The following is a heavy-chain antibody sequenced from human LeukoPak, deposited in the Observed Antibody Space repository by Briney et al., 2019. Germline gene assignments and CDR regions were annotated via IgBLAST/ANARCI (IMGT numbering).Heavy chain of an antibody. V-gene: IGHV1-46*01. Sequence: ASVKVSCKASGYTFTGYYMHWVRQAPGQGLEWMGIINPSGGSTSYAQKFQGRVTMTRDTSTSTVYMELSSLRSEDTAVYYCARASKEDAFDIWGQGTMVTVSS. D-gene: IGHD2/OR15-2a*01. CDR3: ARASKEDAFDI. CDR2: INPSGGST. CDR1: GYTFTGYY. J-gene: IGHJ3*02.